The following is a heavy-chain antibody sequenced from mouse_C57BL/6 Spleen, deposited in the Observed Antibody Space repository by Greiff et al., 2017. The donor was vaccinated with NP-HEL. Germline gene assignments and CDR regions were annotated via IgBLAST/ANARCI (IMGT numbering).Heavy chain of an antibody. V-gene: IGHV3-6*01. CDR3: ASGWLGAMDY. CDR2: ISYDGNN. D-gene: IGHD2-2*01. J-gene: IGHJ4*01. Sequence: EVHLVESGPGLVKPSQSLSLTCSVTGYSIPSGYYWNWIRQFPGNKLDWMGYISYDGNNNYNPYLKNRISITRDTSKHQFFRKLTSVTTEDTSTDDCASGWLGAMDYWGQGTSVTVSS. CDR1: GYSIPSGYY.